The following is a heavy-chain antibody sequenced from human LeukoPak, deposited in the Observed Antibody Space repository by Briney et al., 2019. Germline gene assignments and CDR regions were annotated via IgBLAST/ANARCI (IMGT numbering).Heavy chain of an antibody. D-gene: IGHD2-21*02. V-gene: IGHV1-3*01. CDR3: AREKPCGGDCSAFDY. CDR2: INAGNGNT. CDR1: GYTFTSYA. J-gene: IGHJ4*02. Sequence: ASVKVSCKASGYTFTSYAMHWVRQAPGQRLEWMGWINAGNGNTKYSQKFQGRVTITRDTSASTAYMELSSLRSEDTAVYYCAREKPCGGDCSAFDYWGQGTLVTVSS.